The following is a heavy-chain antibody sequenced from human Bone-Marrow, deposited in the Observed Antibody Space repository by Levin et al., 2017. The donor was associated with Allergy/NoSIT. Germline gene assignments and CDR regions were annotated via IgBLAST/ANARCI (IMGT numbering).Heavy chain of an antibody. D-gene: IGHD6-6*01. CDR3: ANTFIAARQKDFDY. J-gene: IGHJ4*02. CDR2: ISGSGGST. V-gene: IGHV3-23*01. Sequence: GESLKISCAASGFTFSSYAMSWVRQAPGKGLEWVSAISGSGGSTYYADSVKGRFTISRDNSKNTLYLQMNSLRAEDTAVYYCANTFIAARQKDFDYWGQGTLVTVSS. CDR1: GFTFSSYA.